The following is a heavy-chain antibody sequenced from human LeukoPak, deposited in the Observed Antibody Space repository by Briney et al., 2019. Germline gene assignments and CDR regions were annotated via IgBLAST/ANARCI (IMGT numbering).Heavy chain of an antibody. CDR1: GYTFTSYA. CDR2: ISSSSSYI. Sequence: ASVKVSCKASGYTFTSYAMNWVRQAPGKGLEWVSSISSSSSYIYYADSVKGRFTISRDNAKNSLYLRMNSLRAEDTAVYYCARDQRFLERNFDYWGQGTLVTVSS. J-gene: IGHJ4*02. V-gene: IGHV3-21*01. D-gene: IGHD3-3*01. CDR3: ARDQRFLERNFDY.